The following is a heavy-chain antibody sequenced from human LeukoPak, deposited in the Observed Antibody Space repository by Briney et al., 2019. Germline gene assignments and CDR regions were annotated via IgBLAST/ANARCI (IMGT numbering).Heavy chain of an antibody. V-gene: IGHV5-51*01. CDR3: ARQEDKWLGPGGGVY. J-gene: IGHJ4*02. CDR2: IYPGDSDT. CDR1: GYSFTSYW. Sequence: GESLKISCKGSGYSFTSYWISWVRQMPGKGLEWMGIIYPGDSDTRYSPSFQGQVTISADKSISTAYLQWSSLKASDTAMYYCARQEDKWLGPGGGVYWGQGTLVTVSS. D-gene: IGHD6-19*01.